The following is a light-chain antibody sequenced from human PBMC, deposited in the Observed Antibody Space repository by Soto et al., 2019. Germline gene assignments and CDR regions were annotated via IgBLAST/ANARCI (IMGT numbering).Light chain of an antibody. Sequence: EIVLTQSPGTLSLSPGERATLSCRAIQSVSSSYLAWYQQKPGQAPRLLIYGASSRATGIPDRFSGSGSGTDFTLTISRLGPEDFAVYYCQQYGSSPLITFGQGTRLEIK. CDR3: QQYGSSPLIT. CDR1: QSVSSSY. CDR2: GAS. J-gene: IGKJ5*01. V-gene: IGKV3-20*01.